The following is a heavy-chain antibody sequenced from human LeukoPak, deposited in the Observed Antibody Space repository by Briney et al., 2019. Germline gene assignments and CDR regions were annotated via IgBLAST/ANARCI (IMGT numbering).Heavy chain of an antibody. D-gene: IGHD6-13*01. J-gene: IGHJ4*02. CDR1: GFTFSSYA. Sequence: GGSLRLSCAASGFTFSSYAMHWVRQAPGKGLEWVAVISYDGSNKYYADSVKGRFTISRDNSKNTLYLQMNSLRAEDTAVYYCAKDQGSSSWQHFDYWGQGTLVTVSS. V-gene: IGHV3-30*04. CDR2: ISYDGSNK. CDR3: AKDQGSSSWQHFDY.